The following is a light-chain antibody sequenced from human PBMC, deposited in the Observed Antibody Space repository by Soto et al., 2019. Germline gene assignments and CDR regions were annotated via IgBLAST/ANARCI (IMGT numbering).Light chain of an antibody. CDR3: EQYNNCPPLT. V-gene: IGKV3-15*01. J-gene: IGKJ4*01. Sequence: EIVMTQSPASLSVSPGERATVSCRASQSVSSNLAWYQQKRGQAPRLLIYGASTRATGIPARFSGSGSGTEFTLTISSLQSEDFAVYYCEQYNNCPPLTFGGGTKVEIK. CDR2: GAS. CDR1: QSVSSN.